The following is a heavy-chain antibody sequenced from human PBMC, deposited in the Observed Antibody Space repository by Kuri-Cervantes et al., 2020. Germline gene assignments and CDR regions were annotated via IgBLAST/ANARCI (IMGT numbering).Heavy chain of an antibody. Sequence: SCKASGYTFTSYYMHWVRQAPGKGLEWVAVIWYDGSNKYYADSVKGRFTISRDNSKNTLYLQMNSLRAEDTAVYYCAREQALRFLEWLLPTDYLHTTYYGMDVWGQGTTVTVSS. J-gene: IGHJ6*02. CDR1: GYTFTSYY. D-gene: IGHD3-3*01. V-gene: IGHV3-33*01. CDR3: AREQALRFLEWLLPTDYLHTTYYGMDV. CDR2: IWYDGSNK.